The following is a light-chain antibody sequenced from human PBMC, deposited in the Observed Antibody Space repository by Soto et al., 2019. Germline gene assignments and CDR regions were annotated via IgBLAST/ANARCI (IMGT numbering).Light chain of an antibody. Sequence: DIQMTQSPSSLSASVGDRVTITCRASQSIVTYLNWYLQKPGKAPKLLIYAASNLQSGVPSRFSGSGSGTDSTPPISSLHPEDFPTSSCQQSHSPPPGTFAQGTKVEIK. V-gene: IGKV1-39*01. CDR1: QSIVTY. CDR2: AAS. J-gene: IGKJ1*01. CDR3: QQSHSPPPGT.